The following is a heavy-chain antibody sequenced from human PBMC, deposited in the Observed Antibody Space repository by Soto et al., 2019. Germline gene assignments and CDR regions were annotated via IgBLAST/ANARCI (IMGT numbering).Heavy chain of an antibody. D-gene: IGHD6-19*01. V-gene: IGHV1-69*13. Sequence: GASVKVSCKASGGTFSSYAISWVRQAPGQGLEWMGGIIPIFGTANCAQKFQGRVTITADESTSTAYMELSSLRSEDTAVYYCARPLYSSGWYVGAFDIWGQGTMVTVSS. CDR1: GGTFSSYA. CDR2: IIPIFGTA. J-gene: IGHJ3*02. CDR3: ARPLYSSGWYVGAFDI.